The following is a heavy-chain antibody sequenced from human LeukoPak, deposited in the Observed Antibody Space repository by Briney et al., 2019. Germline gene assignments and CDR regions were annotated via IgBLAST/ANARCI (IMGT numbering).Heavy chain of an antibody. V-gene: IGHV4-34*01. Sequence: SETLSLTCAVYGGSFSGYCWSWIRQPPGKGLEWIGEINHSGSTNYNPSLKSRVTISVDTSKNQFSLKLSSVTAADTAVYYCARGPDYGGNSVYAFDIWGQGTMVTVSS. J-gene: IGHJ3*02. CDR3: ARGPDYGGNSVYAFDI. D-gene: IGHD4-23*01. CDR1: GGSFSGYC. CDR2: INHSGST.